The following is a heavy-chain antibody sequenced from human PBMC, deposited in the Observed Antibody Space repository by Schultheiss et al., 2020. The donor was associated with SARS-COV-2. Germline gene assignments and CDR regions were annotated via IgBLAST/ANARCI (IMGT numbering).Heavy chain of an antibody. CDR2: IYYSGST. Sequence: GSLRLSCTVSGGSISSYYWSWIRQPPGKGLDWIGYIYYSGSTNYNPSLKSRVTISVDTSKNQFSLNLNSVTAADTAVYYCARIAAGAATYFDYWGQGTLVTVSS. J-gene: IGHJ4*02. V-gene: IGHV4-59*12. CDR3: ARIAAGAATYFDY. CDR1: GGSISSYY. D-gene: IGHD2-15*01.